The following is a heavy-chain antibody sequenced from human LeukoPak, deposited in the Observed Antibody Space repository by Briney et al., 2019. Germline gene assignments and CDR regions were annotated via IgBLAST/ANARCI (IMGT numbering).Heavy chain of an antibody. CDR1: GFTFSSYS. CDR2: ISSSSSTI. D-gene: IGHD2-21*02. V-gene: IGHV3-48*01. J-gene: IGHJ4*02. Sequence: GGSLRLSCAASGFTFSSYSMNWVREAPGKGLEWVSYISSSSSTIYYADSVKGRFTISRDNSKNTLYLQMNSLRAEDTAVYYCAKDYKVSWYSTRPIDYWGQGTLVTVSS. CDR3: AKDYKVSWYSTRPIDY.